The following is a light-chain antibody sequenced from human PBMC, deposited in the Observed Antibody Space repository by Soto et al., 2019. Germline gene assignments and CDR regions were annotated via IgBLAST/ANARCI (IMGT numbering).Light chain of an antibody. Sequence: DINMTQSPSTLSASVGDRVTITCRASQSISIWLAWYQQKPGKAPNLLIYKTSSLETGVPSRFSGSGSGTESPLTISSLQPDDFATYYCQHWNDYSWTFGQGTKVEV. V-gene: IGKV1-5*03. CDR1: QSISIW. J-gene: IGKJ1*01. CDR3: QHWNDYSWT. CDR2: KTS.